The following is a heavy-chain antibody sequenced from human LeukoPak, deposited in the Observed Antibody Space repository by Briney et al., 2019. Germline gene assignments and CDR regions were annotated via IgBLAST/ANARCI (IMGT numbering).Heavy chain of an antibody. CDR2: ISNSGRTI. CDR3: ARADMAVVPVFDY. D-gene: IGHD6-19*01. Sequence: GSLRLSCAASGFSFRTYEMNWVRQAPGRGLEWVSYISNSGRTIYYADSVKGRFTISRDDAKNSLYLQMSSLRAEDTAIYYCARADMAVVPVFDYWGQGTLVTVSS. V-gene: IGHV3-48*03. CDR1: GFSFRTYE. J-gene: IGHJ4*02.